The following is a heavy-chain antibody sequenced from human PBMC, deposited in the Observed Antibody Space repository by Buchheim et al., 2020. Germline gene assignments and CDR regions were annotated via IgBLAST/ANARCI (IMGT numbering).Heavy chain of an antibody. D-gene: IGHD6-19*01. CDR3: AKRLGIEAGEGYDMDV. CDR1: GFTFSTYA. V-gene: IGHV3-23*04. J-gene: IGHJ6*02. CDR2: ISSSGGST. Sequence: EVQLVASGGDLVQPGGSLRLSCAASGFTFSTYAMSWVRQAPGKGLEWVSTISSSGGSTFYADSVKGRFTISRDNSTNTLYLQIKSLRAEDTAVFYCAKRLGIEAGEGYDMDVWGQGTT.